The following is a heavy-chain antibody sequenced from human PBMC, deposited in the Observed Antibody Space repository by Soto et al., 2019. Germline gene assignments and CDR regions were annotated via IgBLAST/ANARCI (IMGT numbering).Heavy chain of an antibody. D-gene: IGHD4-4*01. V-gene: IGHV4-4*02. CDR1: GGSISSSNW. CDR3: AREAPYSNDGYYYYYMDV. Sequence: SETLSLTCAVSGGSISSSNWWSWVRQPPGKGLEWIGEIYHSGSTNYNPSLRSRVTISVDTSKNQFSLKLSSVTAADTAVYYCAREAPYSNDGYYYYYMDVWGKGTTVTVSS. J-gene: IGHJ6*03. CDR2: IYHSGST.